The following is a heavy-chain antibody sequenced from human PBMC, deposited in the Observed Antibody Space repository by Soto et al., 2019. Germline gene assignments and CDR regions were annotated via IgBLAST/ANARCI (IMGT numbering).Heavy chain of an antibody. CDR1: GWSFSGYY. CDR2: INDSGST. Sequence: AETLSLTCAVSGWSFSGYYWSWIRQAPGKGLEWVGEINDSGSTNYNPALKSRDTISVGTSKNQFSLKLSPVTAAGTDVYYCECGCGGSCYSSIYYYGMDVWGQGTTVTVSS. V-gene: IGHV4-34*01. CDR3: ECGCGGSCYSSIYYYGMDV. D-gene: IGHD2-15*01. J-gene: IGHJ6*02.